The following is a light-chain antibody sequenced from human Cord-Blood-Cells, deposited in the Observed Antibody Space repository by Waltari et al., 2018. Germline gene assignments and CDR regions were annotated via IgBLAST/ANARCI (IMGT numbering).Light chain of an antibody. CDR3: QSYDSSLSGPVV. CDR1: SSNIGAGYD. Sequence: QSVLTQPPSVSGAPGQRVTISCTGSSSNIGAGYDVHVYPQLPGTAPKLLIYGNSNRPSGVPDRFSGSKSGTSASLAITGLQAEDEADYYCQSYDSSLSGPVVFGGGTKLTVL. V-gene: IGLV1-40*01. CDR2: GNS. J-gene: IGLJ2*01.